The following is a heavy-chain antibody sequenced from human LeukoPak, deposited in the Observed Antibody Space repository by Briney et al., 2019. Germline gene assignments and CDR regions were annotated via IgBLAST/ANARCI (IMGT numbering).Heavy chain of an antibody. CDR1: GFTFSSYW. Sequence: GGSLRLSCAASGFTFSSYWMHWVRQAPGKGLVWVSHINPDGTTTTYADSVKGRFTISRGNAKNTLYLQMDSLRAEDTAVYYCTTGVSTDYWGQGTLVIASS. V-gene: IGHV3-74*01. CDR2: INPDGTTT. CDR3: TTGVSTDY. J-gene: IGHJ4*02. D-gene: IGHD3-3*02.